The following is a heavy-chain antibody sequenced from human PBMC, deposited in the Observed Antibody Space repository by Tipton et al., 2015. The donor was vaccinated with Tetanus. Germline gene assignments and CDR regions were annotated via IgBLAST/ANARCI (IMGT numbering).Heavy chain of an antibody. CDR3: SSSPGNQYLAFFDY. Sequence: TLSLTCSVSGDSINSGDYYWSWIRQPPGKGLEWIGYIYYSGSTYYNPSLKSRVTTSIDTSKNQFSLRLSSVTAADTAVYYCSSSPGNQYLAFFDYWGRGTLVTVSS. J-gene: IGHJ4*02. CDR2: IYYSGST. D-gene: IGHD2/OR15-2a*01. V-gene: IGHV4-30-4*01. CDR1: GDSINSGDYY.